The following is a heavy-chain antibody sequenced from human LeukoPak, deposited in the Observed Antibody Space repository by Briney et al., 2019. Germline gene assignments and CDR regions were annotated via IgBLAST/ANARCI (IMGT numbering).Heavy chain of an antibody. CDR2: IRHDGTNK. Sequence: GGSLRLSCAGSGFAFNDYGMSWVSQAPGKGLKWVAFIRHDGTNKFYADSVKGRFTISRDNSRNTLFLQMDSLSIEDTAVYFCAKEKVAYYSSAWAGLFDTWGQGALVTVSS. V-gene: IGHV3-30*02. CDR3: AKEKVAYYSSAWAGLFDT. CDR1: GFAFNDYG. D-gene: IGHD6-19*01. J-gene: IGHJ5*02.